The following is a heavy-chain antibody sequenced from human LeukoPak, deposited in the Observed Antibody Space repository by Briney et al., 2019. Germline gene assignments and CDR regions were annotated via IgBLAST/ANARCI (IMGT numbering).Heavy chain of an antibody. V-gene: IGHV3-11*04. CDR2: ISLSGTVI. Sequence: GGSLRLSCAASGFIFSDCYMSWIRQAPGKGLEWVSDISLSGTVIYYADSVKGRFTISRDNARNSLYLHMDSLGVEDTAVYYCARGSGSRYGPFDYWGQGTLVTVSS. J-gene: IGHJ4*02. CDR1: GFIFSDCY. D-gene: IGHD5-18*01. CDR3: ARGSGSRYGPFDY.